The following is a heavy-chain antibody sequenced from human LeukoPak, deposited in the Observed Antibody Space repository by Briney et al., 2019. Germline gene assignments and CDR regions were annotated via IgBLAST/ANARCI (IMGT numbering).Heavy chain of an antibody. CDR2: ISDDGRSK. V-gene: IGHV3-30*18. D-gene: IGHD4-17*01. CDR1: GFSFISYG. Sequence: GGSLRLSCAASGFSFISYGMHWVRQAPGKGLEWVGVISDDGRSKDYADSVKGRFTISRGNSKDTLYLQMNSLRAEDTAVYYCAKRPSDYGDYVSYFDYWGRGTLVTVSP. J-gene: IGHJ4*02. CDR3: AKRPSDYGDYVSYFDY.